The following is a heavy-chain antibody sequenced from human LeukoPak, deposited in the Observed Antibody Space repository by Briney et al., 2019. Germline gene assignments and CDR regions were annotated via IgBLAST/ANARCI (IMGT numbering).Heavy chain of an antibody. J-gene: IGHJ5*02. CDR1: GGTFSSYA. CDR3: AGTPSHFDP. CDR2: SSPIFGTA. V-gene: IGHV1-69*13. Sequence: SVKVSCKASGGTFSSYAISWVRQAPGQGLEWMGGSSPIFGTANYAQKVQGRVTITADETTSTAYMELSSLRSEATAVSYCAGTPSHFDPWGQGTLVTVSS. D-gene: IGHD2-15*01.